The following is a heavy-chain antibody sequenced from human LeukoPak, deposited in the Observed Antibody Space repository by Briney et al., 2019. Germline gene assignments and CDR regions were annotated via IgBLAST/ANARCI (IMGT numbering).Heavy chain of an antibody. CDR1: GFTFSSYS. CDR2: ISSSSSYI. Sequence: GGSLRLSCAASGFTFSSYSMNWVRQAPGKGLEWVSSISSSSSYIYYADSVKGRFTISRDNAKNSLYLQMNSLRAEDTAVYYCARDRVGYDYVWGRPTGMDVWGQGTTVTVSS. CDR3: ARDRVGYDYVWGRPTGMDV. D-gene: IGHD3-16*01. J-gene: IGHJ6*02. V-gene: IGHV3-21*01.